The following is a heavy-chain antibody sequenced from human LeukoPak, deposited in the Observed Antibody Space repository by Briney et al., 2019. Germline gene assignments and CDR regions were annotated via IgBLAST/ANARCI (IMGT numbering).Heavy chain of an antibody. Sequence: ASVKVSCKASGGTFSSYAISWVRQAPGQGLEWMGWINPNSGGTNYAQKFQGWVTMTRDTSISTAYMELSRLRSDDTAVYYCARDQGYSYGGGIDYWGQGTLVTVSS. CDR2: INPNSGGT. D-gene: IGHD5-18*01. CDR3: ARDQGYSYGGGIDY. CDR1: GGTFSSYA. J-gene: IGHJ4*02. V-gene: IGHV1-2*04.